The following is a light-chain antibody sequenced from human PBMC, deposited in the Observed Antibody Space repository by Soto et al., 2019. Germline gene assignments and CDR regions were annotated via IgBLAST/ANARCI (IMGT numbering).Light chain of an antibody. CDR2: GAS. CDR3: QQGYSAPRT. V-gene: IGKV1-39*01. CDR1: QSVSSF. Sequence: DIQVTQSPSSLSASVGDRVTITCRASQSVSSFLNWYQQKPGKGPKLLIYGASSLHSGVPSRFSGSGSGTDFSLTISSLQPEDFATYYCQQGYSAPRTFGGGTKVEIK. J-gene: IGKJ4*01.